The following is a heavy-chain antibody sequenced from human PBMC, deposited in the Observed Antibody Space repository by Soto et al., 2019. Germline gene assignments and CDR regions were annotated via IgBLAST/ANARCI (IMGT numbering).Heavy chain of an antibody. CDR1: GFTFSSYS. D-gene: IGHD3-10*01. CDR3: ARGSYGSGSYYKGYYYYGMDV. CDR2: ISSSSSTI. J-gene: IGHJ6*02. Sequence: GSLRLSCAASGFTFSSYSMNWVRQAPGKGLEWVSYISSSSSTIYYADSVKGRFTISRDNAKNSLYLQMNSLRDEDTAVYYCARGSYGSGSYYKGYYYYGMDVWGQGTTVTVSS. V-gene: IGHV3-48*02.